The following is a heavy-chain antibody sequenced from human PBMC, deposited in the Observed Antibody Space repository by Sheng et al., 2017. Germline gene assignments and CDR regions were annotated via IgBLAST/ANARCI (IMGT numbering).Heavy chain of an antibody. J-gene: IGHJ6*02. V-gene: IGHV1-69*01. CDR2: IIPIIGTA. CDR1: GGGSFSSYA. CDR3: ARSPSDYSGNYYYYGLDV. D-gene: IGHD3-16*01. Sequence: QVQLLQSGAEVGSPGSSVKVSCEASGGGSFSSYAISWVRQAPGRGLEWMGGIIPIIGTASYAHKFEGRVTITADESTTTSYMEVSRLTSEDTAVYFCARSPSDYSGNYYYYGLDVWGPGTAVTVTS.